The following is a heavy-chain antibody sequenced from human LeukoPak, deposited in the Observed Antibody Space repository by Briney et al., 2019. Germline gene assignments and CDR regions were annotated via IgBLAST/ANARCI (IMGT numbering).Heavy chain of an antibody. Sequence: SETLSLTCDVSGYSISSGYYWGWIRQPPGKGLDWVGSIYYTESTYYNPSLKSRLTISFDTSKSQFSLKLRSVTAADTAVYYCARLSYDSLSGPDYWGQGTLVTVPS. CDR2: IYYTEST. CDR1: GYSISSGYY. D-gene: IGHD3-3*01. CDR3: ARLSYDSLSGPDY. V-gene: IGHV4-38-2*01. J-gene: IGHJ4*02.